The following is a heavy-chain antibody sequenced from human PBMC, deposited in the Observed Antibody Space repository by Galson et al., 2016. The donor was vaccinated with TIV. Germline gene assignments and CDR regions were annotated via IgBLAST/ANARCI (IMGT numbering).Heavy chain of an antibody. V-gene: IGHV1-24*01. CDR1: GYTLTELS. D-gene: IGHD4/OR15-4a*01. CDR2: FDPEDGET. J-gene: IGHJ4*03. CDR3: ATEDRLWYSFDR. Sequence: SVKVSCKVSGYTLTELSMHWVRQAPGKGLEWMGGFDPEDGETIYAQKFQGRVTMTEDTSTDTAYMDLSSLRSEDTAVYYCATEDRLWYSFDRWGQGTRVTVSS.